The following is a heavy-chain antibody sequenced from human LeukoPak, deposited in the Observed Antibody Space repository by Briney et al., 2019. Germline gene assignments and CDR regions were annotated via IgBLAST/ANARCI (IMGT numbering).Heavy chain of an antibody. V-gene: IGHV3-53*01. D-gene: IGHD3-3*01. CDR3: AKSAHYDFWSGYYTLDY. Sequence: GGSLRRSCAASGFSVSSNYMSWVRQAPGKGLEWVSVIYSGGSTYYADSVKGRFTISRDNSKNTLYLQMNSLRAEDTAVYYCAKSAHYDFWSGYYTLDYWGQGTLVTVSS. J-gene: IGHJ4*02. CDR2: IYSGGST. CDR1: GFSVSSNY.